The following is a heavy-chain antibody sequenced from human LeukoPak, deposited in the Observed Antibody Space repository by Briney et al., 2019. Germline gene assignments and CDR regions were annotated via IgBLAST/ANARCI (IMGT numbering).Heavy chain of an antibody. Sequence: SETLSLTCTVSGVSISSSNSYWGWIRQPPGKGLEWIGSIYYSGNTYYNASLQSRVTISIETSKNQFSLRLNSVTAADTAMYYCAKSGGYGLIDYWGQGTLVTVSS. CDR3: AKSGGYGLIDY. V-gene: IGHV4-39*01. D-gene: IGHD1-26*01. CDR1: GVSISSSNSY. J-gene: IGHJ4*02. CDR2: IYYSGNT.